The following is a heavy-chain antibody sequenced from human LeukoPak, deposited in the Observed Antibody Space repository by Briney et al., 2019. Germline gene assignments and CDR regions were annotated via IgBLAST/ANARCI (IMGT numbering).Heavy chain of an antibody. Sequence: SETLSLTCTVSGGSISTYYWNWIRQPPGKGLEWIGYIYHSGSTNYSPSLKSRVTMSVDTSKNLFSLKVSSVTAADTAVYYCARGRSNYYGMDVWGQGTTVTVSS. V-gene: IGHV4-59*01. CDR3: ARGRSNYYGMDV. CDR2: IYHSGST. J-gene: IGHJ6*02. CDR1: GGSISTYY. D-gene: IGHD1-26*01.